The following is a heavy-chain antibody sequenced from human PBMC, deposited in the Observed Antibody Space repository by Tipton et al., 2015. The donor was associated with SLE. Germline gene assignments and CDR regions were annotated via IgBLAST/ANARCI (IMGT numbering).Heavy chain of an antibody. CDR1: GFTFGDYS. D-gene: IGHD2-15*01. J-gene: IGHJ6*03. CDR3: SRIAQSTLAYYFYYMDV. CDR2: VRKKAHGGTT. Sequence: SLRLSCAASGFTFGDYSMIWFRQAPGKGLELVGFVRKKAHGGTTEYAASVKARVSISRDDSKSIAYLQMNSLKTEDTAVYYCSRIAQSTLAYYFYYMDVWGKGTTVTVSS. V-gene: IGHV3-49*03.